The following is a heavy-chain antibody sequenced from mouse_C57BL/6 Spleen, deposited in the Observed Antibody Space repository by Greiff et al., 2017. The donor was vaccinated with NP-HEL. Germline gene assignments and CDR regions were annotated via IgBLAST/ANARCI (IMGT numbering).Heavy chain of an antibody. V-gene: IGHV5-4*01. CDR1: GFTFSSYA. Sequence: EVQLVESGGGLVKPGGSLKLSCAASGFTFSSYAMSWVRQTPEKRLEWVATISDGGSYTYYPDNVKGRFTISRDDANNNLYLQMSHLKSEDTAMYYCARERYSNYLAWFAYWGQGTLVTVSA. CDR2: ISDGGSYT. D-gene: IGHD2-5*01. CDR3: ARERYSNYLAWFAY. J-gene: IGHJ3*01.